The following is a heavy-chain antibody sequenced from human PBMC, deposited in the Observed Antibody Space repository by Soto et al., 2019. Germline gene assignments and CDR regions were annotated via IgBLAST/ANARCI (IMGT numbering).Heavy chain of an antibody. CDR1: GDTFTNYD. J-gene: IGHJ6*02. Sequence: QVQLVQSGAEVKKPGASVKVSCKASGDTFTNYDIKWVRQATGQGIEWMGWMNPNSGNTGYAQKFQGRVTMTRNTSISTAYVELSSLRSDDTAVYYCARGRNGMDVWGQGTTVTVSS. CDR2: MNPNSGNT. CDR3: ARGRNGMDV. V-gene: IGHV1-8*01.